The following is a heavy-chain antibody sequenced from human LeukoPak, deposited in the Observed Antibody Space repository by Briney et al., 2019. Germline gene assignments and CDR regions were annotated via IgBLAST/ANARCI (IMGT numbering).Heavy chain of an antibody. CDR1: GFTFSSYW. V-gene: IGHV3-7*04. CDR2: IKQDGSEI. D-gene: IGHD1-26*01. CDR3: ARGHSGRWFWWFGA. Sequence: GGSLRLTCAASGFTFSSYWMSWVRQAPGRGQQWVASIKQDGSEIYYVDPVKGRFSISRDNDKNSLSLQMNGLRAEDTAVYYCARGHSGRWFWWFGAWGQGTLVTVSS. J-gene: IGHJ5*02.